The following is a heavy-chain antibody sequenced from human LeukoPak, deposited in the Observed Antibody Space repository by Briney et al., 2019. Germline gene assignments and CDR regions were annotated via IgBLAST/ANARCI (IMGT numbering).Heavy chain of an antibody. CDR2: IYHSGST. Sequence: SETLSLTCTVSGYSISSGYYWGWIRQPPGKGLEWIGSIYHSGSTYYNPSLKSRVTISVDTSKNQFSLKLSSVTAADTAVYYCARDFAKVLWFGEFFDYWGQGTLVTVSS. D-gene: IGHD3-10*01. J-gene: IGHJ4*02. V-gene: IGHV4-38-2*02. CDR3: ARDFAKVLWFGEFFDY. CDR1: GYSISSGYY.